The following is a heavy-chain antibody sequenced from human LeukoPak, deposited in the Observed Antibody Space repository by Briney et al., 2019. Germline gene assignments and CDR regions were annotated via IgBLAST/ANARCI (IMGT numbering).Heavy chain of an antibody. CDR1: GGSFSGYY. Sequence: SETLSLTCAVYGGSFSGYYWSWIRQPPGKGLEWIGSIYYSGSTYYNPSLKSRVTISVDTSKNQFSLKLSSVTAADTAVYYCARVLIAAAGSSYFDYWGQGTLVTVSS. CDR2: IYYSGST. D-gene: IGHD6-13*01. V-gene: IGHV4-34*01. CDR3: ARVLIAAAGSSYFDY. J-gene: IGHJ4*02.